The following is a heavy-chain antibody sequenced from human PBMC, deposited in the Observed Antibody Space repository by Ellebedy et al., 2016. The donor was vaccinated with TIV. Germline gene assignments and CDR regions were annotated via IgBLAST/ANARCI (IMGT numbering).Heavy chain of an antibody. CDR3: ARSLAASDRVTYFFGMDV. D-gene: IGHD6-13*01. Sequence: SETLSLXCTVSGDYLRSHYWSWIRQPPGKGLEWIGYIYYSGSTNYNPSLKSRVTISVDTSKNQFSLKLSSVTAGDTAFYYCARSLAASDRVTYFFGMDVWGQGTTVTVSS. CDR1: GDYLRSHY. CDR2: IYYSGST. V-gene: IGHV4-59*11. J-gene: IGHJ6*02.